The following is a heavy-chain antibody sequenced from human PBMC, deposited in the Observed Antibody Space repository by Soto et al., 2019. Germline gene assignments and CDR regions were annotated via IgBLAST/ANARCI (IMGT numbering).Heavy chain of an antibody. V-gene: IGHV3-23*01. Sequence: GGSLRLSCAASGFTFSSYAMSWVRQAPGKGLEWVSAISGSGGSTYYADSVKGRFTISRDNSKNTLYLQMNSLRAEDTAVYYCAKSPPDLPAESPNWFDPWGQGTLVTVSS. CDR2: ISGSGGST. CDR3: AKSPPDLPAESPNWFDP. CDR1: GFTFSSYA. D-gene: IGHD2-2*01. J-gene: IGHJ5*02.